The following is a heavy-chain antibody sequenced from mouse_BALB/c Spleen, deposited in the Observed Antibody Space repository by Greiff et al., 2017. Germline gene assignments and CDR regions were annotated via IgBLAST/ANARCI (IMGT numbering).Heavy chain of an antibody. D-gene: IGHD2-4*01. V-gene: IGHV3-2*02. J-gene: IGHJ3*01. CDR2: ISYSGST. CDR1: GYSITSDYA. Sequence: VQLQQSGPGLVKPSQSLSLTCTVTGYSITSDYAWNWIRQFPGNKLEWMGYISYSGSTSYNPSLKSRISITRDTSKNQFFLQLNSVTTEDTATYYCARGGGLRRPFAYWGQGTLVTVSA. CDR3: ARGGGLRRPFAY.